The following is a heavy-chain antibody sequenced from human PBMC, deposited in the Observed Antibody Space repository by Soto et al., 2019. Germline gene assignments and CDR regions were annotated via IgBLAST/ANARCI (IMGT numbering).Heavy chain of an antibody. CDR1: GFTFSSYA. CDR2: ISDSGGNT. Sequence: GGSLRLSCAASGFTFSSYAMNWVRQAPGKGLEWVSGISDSGGNTYYADSVKGRFTISRDNSNNTLHLQMNNLRAEDTAVYYCAKGYYDILAGCDCWGQGTLVTVSS. V-gene: IGHV3-23*01. J-gene: IGHJ4*02. D-gene: IGHD3-9*01. CDR3: AKGYYDILAGCDC.